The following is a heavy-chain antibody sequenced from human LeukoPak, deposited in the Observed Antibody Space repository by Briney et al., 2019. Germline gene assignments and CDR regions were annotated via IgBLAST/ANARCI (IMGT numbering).Heavy chain of an antibody. J-gene: IGHJ6*03. CDR3: ARSGVRAAYSYYMDV. D-gene: IGHD2-2*01. V-gene: IGHV4-59*01. CDR1: GGSISSYY. Sequence: SETLSLTCTVSGGSISSYYWSWIRQPPGQGLEWIGYIYYSGSTNYNPSLKSRVTISVDTSKNQFSLKLSSVTAADTAVYYCARSGVRAAYSYYMDVWGKGTTVTISS. CDR2: IYYSGST.